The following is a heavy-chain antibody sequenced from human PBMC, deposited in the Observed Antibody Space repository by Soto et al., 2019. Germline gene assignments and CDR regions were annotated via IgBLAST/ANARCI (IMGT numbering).Heavy chain of an antibody. CDR1: GFTFSSYS. V-gene: IGHV3-23*01. J-gene: IGHJ4*02. CDR2: ISGSGGST. Sequence: GGSLRLSCAASGFTFSSYSMSWVRQAPGKGLEWVSAISGSGGSTYYADSVKGRFTISRDNSKNTLYLQMNSLRAEDTAVYYCAKDFDDSSGYSDYWGQGTLVTVSS. D-gene: IGHD3-22*01. CDR3: AKDFDDSSGYSDY.